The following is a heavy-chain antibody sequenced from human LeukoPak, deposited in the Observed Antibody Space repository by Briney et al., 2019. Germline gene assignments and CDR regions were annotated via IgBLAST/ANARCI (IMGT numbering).Heavy chain of an antibody. V-gene: IGHV3-66*01. J-gene: IGHJ4*02. CDR1: GFTVSSNY. CDR2: IYSGGST. Sequence: PGGSLRLPCAASGFTVSSNYMSWVRQAPGKGLEWVSVIYSGGSTYYADSVKGRFTISRDNSKNTLYLQMNSLRAEDTAVYYCARVGLYSSGYYYFADWTDYWGQGTLVTVSS. CDR3: ARVGLYSSGYYYFADWTDY. D-gene: IGHD3-22*01.